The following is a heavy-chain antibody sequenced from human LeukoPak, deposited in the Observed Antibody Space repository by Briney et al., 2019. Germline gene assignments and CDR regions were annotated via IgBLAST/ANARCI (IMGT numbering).Heavy chain of an antibody. CDR3: ARPYGNSHPGWMDV. D-gene: IGHD6-19*01. CDR1: GYSFTSFW. J-gene: IGHJ6*03. V-gene: IGHV5-51*01. Sequence: GESLKISCKGSGYSFTSFWIARVRQTPGKGLEWMGIIYPADADIRYSPSFQGEVTISVDRSITTAYLQWSTLKDSYTAIYYCARPYGNSHPGWMDVWGRGTTVTVSS. CDR2: IYPADADI.